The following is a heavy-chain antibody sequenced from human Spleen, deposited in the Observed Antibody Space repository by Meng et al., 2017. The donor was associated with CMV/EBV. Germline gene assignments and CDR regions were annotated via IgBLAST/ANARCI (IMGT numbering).Heavy chain of an antibody. CDR1: GFTFSTYS. V-gene: IGHV3-20*04. CDR2: LNGVGGSR. D-gene: IGHD3-16*01. CDR3: ARVKGGAIDY. J-gene: IGHJ4*02. Sequence: GGSLRLSCAASGFTFSTYSMNWVRQAPGKGLEWVSGLNGVGGSRDYADSVKGRFTISRDNAKNSLYLQMNGLRAEDTAFYYCARVKGGAIDYWGQGTLVTVSS.